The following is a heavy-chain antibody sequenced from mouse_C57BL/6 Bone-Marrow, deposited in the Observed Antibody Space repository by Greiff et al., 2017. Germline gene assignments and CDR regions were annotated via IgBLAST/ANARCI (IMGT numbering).Heavy chain of an antibody. CDR2: ISYDGSN. CDR3: ARERSTAYFDY. D-gene: IGHD6-1*01. Sequence: EVQLQESGPGLVKPSQSLSLTCSVTGYSITSGYYWNWIRQFPGNKLEWMGYISYDGSNNYNPSLKNRISITRDTSKNRFFLKLNSVTTEDTATYYCARERSTAYFDYWGQGTTLTVSS. V-gene: IGHV3-6*01. J-gene: IGHJ2*01. CDR1: GYSITSGYY.